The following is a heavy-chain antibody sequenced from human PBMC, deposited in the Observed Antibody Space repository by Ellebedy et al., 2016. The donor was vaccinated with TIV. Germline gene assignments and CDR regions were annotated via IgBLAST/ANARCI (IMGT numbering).Heavy chain of an antibody. J-gene: IGHJ5*02. V-gene: IGHV1-69*13. Sequence: SVTVSCXASGYTFTSYGISWVRQAPGQGLEWMGGIIPIFGTANYAQKFQGRVTITADESASTAYMELSSLRSEDTAVYYCARLSQLAAAKGGWFDPWGQGTLVTVSS. CDR3: ARLSQLAAAKGGWFDP. CDR1: GYTFTSYG. D-gene: IGHD6-13*01. CDR2: IIPIFGTA.